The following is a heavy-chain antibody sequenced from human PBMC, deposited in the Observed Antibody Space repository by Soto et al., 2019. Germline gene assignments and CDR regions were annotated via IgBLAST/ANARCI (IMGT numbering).Heavy chain of an antibody. Sequence: EVQLLESGGGLVQPGGSLRLSCAASGFTFSSYAMSWVRQAPGKGLEWVSAISGSGGSTYYADSVKGRFTISRDNSKNTLYMQMIRLRAEDTAVYYCANVSGRSWGMNVWGQATPVTVSS. V-gene: IGHV3-23*01. CDR3: ANVSGRSWGMNV. CDR1: GFTFSSYA. CDR2: ISGSGGST. D-gene: IGHD6-25*01. J-gene: IGHJ6*02.